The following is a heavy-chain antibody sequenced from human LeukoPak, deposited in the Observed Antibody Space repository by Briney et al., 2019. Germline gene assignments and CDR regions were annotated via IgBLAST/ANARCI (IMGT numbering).Heavy chain of an antibody. J-gene: IGHJ3*02. CDR2: INHSGST. CDR3: ARGSPSRYCSGGSCYSYAFDI. D-gene: IGHD2-15*01. V-gene: IGHV4-34*01. CDR1: GGSFSGYY. Sequence: SETLSLTCAVYGGSFSGYYWSWIRQPPGKGLERIGEINHSGSTNYNPSLKSRVTISVDTSKNQFSLKLSSVTAADTAVYYCARGSPSRYCSGGSCYSYAFDIWGQGTMVTVSS.